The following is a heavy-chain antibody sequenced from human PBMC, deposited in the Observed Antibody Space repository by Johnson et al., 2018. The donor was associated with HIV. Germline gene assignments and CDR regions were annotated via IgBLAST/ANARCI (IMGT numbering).Heavy chain of an antibody. D-gene: IGHD6-13*01. J-gene: IGHJ3*02. CDR2: ISYDGSNK. CDR1: GFTFSTYA. CDR3: AKVVTASTSWLDDALDI. Sequence: QVQLVESGGGVVQPGRSLRLSCAASGFTFSTYAMHWVRQAPGKGLEWVADISYDGSNKHYAGSVKGRFTISRDNSKNTLYLQMNSLRAEDTAVYYCAKVVTASTSWLDDALDIWGQGTMVTVSS. V-gene: IGHV3-30*04.